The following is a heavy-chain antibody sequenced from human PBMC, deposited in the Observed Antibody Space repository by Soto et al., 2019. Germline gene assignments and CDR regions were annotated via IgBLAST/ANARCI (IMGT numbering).Heavy chain of an antibody. J-gene: IGHJ4*02. CDR1: GFTFSSYA. Sequence: QVQLVESGGGVVQPGRSLRLSCAASGFTFSSYAMHWVRQAPGKGLEWVAVISYDGSNKYYADSVKGRFTISRDNSKNTLYLQMNSLRAEDTAVYYCAREDYDILTGYRAFDYWGQGTLVTVSS. D-gene: IGHD3-9*01. CDR2: ISYDGSNK. CDR3: AREDYDILTGYRAFDY. V-gene: IGHV3-30-3*01.